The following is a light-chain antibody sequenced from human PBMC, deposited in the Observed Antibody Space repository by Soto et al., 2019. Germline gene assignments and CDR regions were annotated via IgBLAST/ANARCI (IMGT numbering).Light chain of an antibody. Sequence: EIVLTQSPGTLSLSPGERATLSCRASQSVTRDYLAWYQQKPGQAPRLLIYGGSNRATGSPDTLRGSVSGTDVTLTITSLKRVDFAEYYGHHYQHYRFSSTLTFGQGTKVDIK. J-gene: IGKJ1*01. V-gene: IGKV3-20*01. CDR1: QSVTRDY. CDR2: GGS. CDR3: HHYQHYRFSSTLT.